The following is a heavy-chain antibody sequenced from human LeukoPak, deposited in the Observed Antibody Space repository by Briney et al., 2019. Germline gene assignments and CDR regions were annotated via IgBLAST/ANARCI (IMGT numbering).Heavy chain of an antibody. CDR2: IYYSGST. D-gene: IGHD4-17*01. CDR3: ARAGHSTASRYYYGMDV. V-gene: IGHV4-30-4*01. Sequence: SQTLSLTCTVSGGSISSGDYYWSWIRQPPGKGLEWIGYIYYSGSTYYNPSLKSRVTISVDRSKNQFPLKLSSVTAADTAVYYCARAGHSTASRYYYGMDVWGQGTTVTVSS. CDR1: GGSISSGDYY. J-gene: IGHJ6*02.